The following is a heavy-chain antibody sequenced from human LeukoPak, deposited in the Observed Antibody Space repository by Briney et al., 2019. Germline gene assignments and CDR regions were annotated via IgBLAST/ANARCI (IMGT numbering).Heavy chain of an antibody. V-gene: IGHV3-23*01. Sequence: GGSLRLSCAASGFTFSSYGMSWVRQAPGKGLEWVSAISGSGGSTYYADSVKGRFTISRDNAKNSLYLQMNSLRAEDTAVYYCASTPGATNSYYYYYYMDVWGKGTTVTISS. D-gene: IGHD5-12*01. CDR3: ASTPGATNSYYYYYYMDV. J-gene: IGHJ6*03. CDR1: GFTFSSYG. CDR2: ISGSGGST.